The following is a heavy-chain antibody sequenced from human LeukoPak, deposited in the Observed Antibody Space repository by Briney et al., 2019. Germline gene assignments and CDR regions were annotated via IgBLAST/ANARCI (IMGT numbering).Heavy chain of an antibody. CDR3: ARGVIGYSYGSPLYYFDY. J-gene: IGHJ4*02. Sequence: GASVKVSCKASGYTFTGYYMHWVRQAPGQGLEWMGGIIPIFGTANYAQKFQGRVTITTDESTSTAYMELSSLRSEDTAVYYCARGVIGYSYGSPLYYFDYWGQGTLVTVSS. D-gene: IGHD5-18*01. V-gene: IGHV1-69*05. CDR2: IIPIFGTA. CDR1: GYTFTGYY.